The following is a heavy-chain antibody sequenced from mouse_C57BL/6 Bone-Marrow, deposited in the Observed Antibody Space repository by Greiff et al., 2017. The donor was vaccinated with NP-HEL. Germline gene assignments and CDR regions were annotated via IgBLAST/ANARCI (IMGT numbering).Heavy chain of an antibody. CDR3: ARIGAIGWLLGFAY. Sequence: QVTLKVSGPGILQPSQTLSLTCSFSGFSLSTFGMGVGWIRQPSGKGLEWLAHIWWDDDKYYNPALKSRLTISKDTSKNQVFLKMSNVDTADTATYFCARIGAIGWLLGFAYWGQGTLVTVSA. V-gene: IGHV8-8*01. J-gene: IGHJ3*01. CDR1: GFSLSTFGMG. D-gene: IGHD2-3*01. CDR2: IWWDDDK.